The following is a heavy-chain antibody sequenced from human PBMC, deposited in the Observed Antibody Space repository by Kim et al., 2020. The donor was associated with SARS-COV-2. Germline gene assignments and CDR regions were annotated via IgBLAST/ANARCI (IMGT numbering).Heavy chain of an antibody. V-gene: IGHV3-53*03. Sequence: KGRFTTSRDNSKNPLYLQMNSLRAEDTAVYYCARGGLYYYGSGSSNWFDPWGQGTLVTVSS. CDR3: ARGGLYYYGSGSSNWFDP. J-gene: IGHJ5*02. D-gene: IGHD3-10*01.